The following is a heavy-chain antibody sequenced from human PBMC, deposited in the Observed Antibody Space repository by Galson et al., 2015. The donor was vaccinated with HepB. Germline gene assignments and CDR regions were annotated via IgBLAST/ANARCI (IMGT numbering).Heavy chain of an antibody. Sequence: SLRLSCAASGFTFGSYSMNWVRQAPGKGLEWVSYISSSSSTIYYADSVKGRFTISRDNAKNSLYLQMNSLRAEDTAVYYCASWDHSHITMVRGVIYDAFDIWGQGTMVTVSS. CDR3: ASWDHSHITMVRGVIYDAFDI. CDR1: GFTFGSYS. D-gene: IGHD3-10*01. CDR2: ISSSSSTI. J-gene: IGHJ3*02. V-gene: IGHV3-48*04.